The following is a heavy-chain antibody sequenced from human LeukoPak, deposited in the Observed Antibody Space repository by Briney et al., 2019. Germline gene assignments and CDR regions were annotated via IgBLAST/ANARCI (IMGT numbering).Heavy chain of an antibody. CDR2: INHSGST. J-gene: IGHJ4*02. D-gene: IGHD5-18*01. Sequence: SETLSLTCAVYGGSFSGYYWSWIRQPPGKGLEWIGEINHSGSTNYDPSLKSRVTISADTSKNQFSLKLSSVTAAGTAVYYCARGGYSYGQYFDYWGQGTLVTVSS. CDR3: ARGGYSYGQYFDY. CDR1: GGSFSGYY. V-gene: IGHV4-34*01.